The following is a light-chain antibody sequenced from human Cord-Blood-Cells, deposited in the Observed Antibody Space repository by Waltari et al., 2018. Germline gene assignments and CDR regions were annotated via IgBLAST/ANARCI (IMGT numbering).Light chain of an antibody. CDR1: QSVSSSY. J-gene: IGKJ1*01. CDR3: QQYGSSRT. V-gene: IGKV3-20*01. Sequence: DIVLTQSPGTLSLSPGDRATLSCRASQSVSSSYLALYQQKPGQAPRLLIYGASGRANGIPDRFRGSGSVTAFTLSNSRLEPEDFAVYYCQQYGSSRTFGQGTKVEI. CDR2: GAS.